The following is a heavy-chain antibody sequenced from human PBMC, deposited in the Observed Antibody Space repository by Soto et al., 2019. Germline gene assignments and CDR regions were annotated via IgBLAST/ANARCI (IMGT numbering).Heavy chain of an antibody. Sequence: QVQLQESVPGLVKPSETLSLTCTVSGGSISSYYWSWIRQPPGKGLEWIGYIYYSGSTHYNPSLTSRVTISVDKYKNQFPLRLRSVTAADTAVYYCARATGAYGDYDAGGYNWFDPWGKRTLVVVSS. CDR1: GGSISSYY. D-gene: IGHD4-17*01. V-gene: IGHV4-59*01. CDR2: IYYSGST. J-gene: IGHJ5*02. CDR3: ARATGAYGDYDAGGYNWFDP.